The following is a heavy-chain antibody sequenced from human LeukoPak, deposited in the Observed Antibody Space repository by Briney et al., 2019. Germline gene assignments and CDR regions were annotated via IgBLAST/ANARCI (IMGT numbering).Heavy chain of an antibody. CDR3: ARVLGHIVVVTAITHDY. CDR2: INPSGGST. V-gene: IGHV1-46*01. CDR1: GYTFTSYY. J-gene: IGHJ4*02. Sequence: ASVKVSCKASGYTFTSYYMHWVRQAPGQGLEWMGIINPSGGSTSYAQKLQGRVTMTTDTSTSTAYMELRSLRSDDTAVYYCARVLGHIVVVTAITHDYWGQGTLVTVSS. D-gene: IGHD2-21*02.